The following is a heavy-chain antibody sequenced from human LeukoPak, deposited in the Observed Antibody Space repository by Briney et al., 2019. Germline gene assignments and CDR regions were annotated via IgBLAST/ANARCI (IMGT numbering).Heavy chain of an antibody. CDR1: GFTFSSYA. V-gene: IGHV3-30-3*01. CDR2: ISYDGSNK. CDR3: ARDQKAAGSGWSLAFDY. D-gene: IGHD6-19*01. Sequence: PGGSLRLSCAASGFTFSSYAMHWVRQAPGKGLEWVAVISYDGSNKYYADSVKGRFTISRDNSKNTLYLQMNGLRAEDTAVYYCARDQKAAGSGWSLAFDYWGQGTLVTVSS. J-gene: IGHJ4*02.